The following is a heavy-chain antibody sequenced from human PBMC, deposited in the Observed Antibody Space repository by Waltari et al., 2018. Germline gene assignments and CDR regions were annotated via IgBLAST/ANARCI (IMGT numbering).Heavy chain of an antibody. V-gene: IGHV4-34*01. CDR3: ARGRPPYYYYYMDV. CDR2: INHSGST. Sequence: QVQLQQWGAGLLKPSETLSLTCAVYGGSFSGYYWSWIRQPPGKGLEWIGEINHSGSTNYNPSLKSRVTISVDTSKNQFSLKLSSVTAADTAVYYCARGRPPYYYYYMDVWGKGTTVTISS. J-gene: IGHJ6*03. CDR1: GGSFSGYY.